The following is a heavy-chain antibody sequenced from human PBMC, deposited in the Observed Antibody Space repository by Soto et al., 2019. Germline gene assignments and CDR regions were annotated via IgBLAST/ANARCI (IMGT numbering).Heavy chain of an antibody. Sequence: VASVKISCKAPGYPLTVYYMHWVLQAAGQGLEWMGWINPNSVGTNYAQNFQGRVTMTRFTSISTNYMELSRLRSDDTAVYYCARAHYDFCSGYHLGFDYWRQGPLVTAAS. J-gene: IGHJ4*02. V-gene: IGHV1-2*03. CDR3: ARAHYDFCSGYHLGFDY. CDR1: GYPLTVYY. D-gene: IGHD3-3*01. CDR2: INPNSVGT.